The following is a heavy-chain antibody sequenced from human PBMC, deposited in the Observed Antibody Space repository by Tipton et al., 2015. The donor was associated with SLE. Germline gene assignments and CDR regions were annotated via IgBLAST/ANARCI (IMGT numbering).Heavy chain of an antibody. J-gene: IGHJ3*02. Sequence: QLVQSGAEVKKPGESLKISCKGSEYSFTTYWIGWVRQMPGKGLEWMGNIDPTDSYTNYGPSFQGHVTISADNSINTAYLHWSSLNASDTAMYYCASDLDGDRDAFNIWGQGTMVTVSS. V-gene: IGHV5-10-1*01. CDR1: EYSFTTYW. D-gene: IGHD7-27*01. CDR2: IDPTDSYT. CDR3: ASDLDGDRDAFNI.